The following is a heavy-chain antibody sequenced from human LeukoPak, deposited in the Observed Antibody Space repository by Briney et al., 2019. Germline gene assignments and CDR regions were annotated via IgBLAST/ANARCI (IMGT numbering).Heavy chain of an antibody. CDR3: ARGTYCSGGSCYSGWFDP. D-gene: IGHD2-15*01. CDR1: GYTFTSYG. Sequence: ASVKVSCKASGYTFTSYGISWVRQAPGQGLEWMGWISAYNGNTNYAQKFQGRVTMTTDTSTSTAYMELRGLRSDDTAVYYCARGTYCSGGSCYSGWFDPWGQGTLVTVSS. J-gene: IGHJ5*02. CDR2: ISAYNGNT. V-gene: IGHV1-18*01.